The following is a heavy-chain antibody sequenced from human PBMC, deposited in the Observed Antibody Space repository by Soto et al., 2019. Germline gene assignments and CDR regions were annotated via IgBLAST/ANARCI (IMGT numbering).Heavy chain of an antibody. CDR3: ARSPRCLGELSQFDY. CDR1: GGSISSGDYY. Sequence: SEALSLTCTVSGGSISSGDYYWSWIRQPPGKGLEWIGYIYYSGSTYYNPSLKSRVTISVDTSKNQFSLKLSSVTAADTAVYYCARSPRCLGELSQFDYWGQGTLVTVSS. J-gene: IGHJ4*02. CDR2: IYYSGST. V-gene: IGHV4-30-4*01. D-gene: IGHD3-16*02.